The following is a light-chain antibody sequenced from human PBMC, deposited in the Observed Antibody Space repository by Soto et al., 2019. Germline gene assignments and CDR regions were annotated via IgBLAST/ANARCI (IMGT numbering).Light chain of an antibody. CDR2: EVS. J-gene: IGLJ1*01. CDR1: SSDVGGYNY. V-gene: IGLV2-8*01. CDR3: SSHAGSKYV. Sequence: QSALTQPPSASGSPGQSVTISCTGTSSDVGGYNYVSWYQQHPGKAPKLMIYEVSKRPSGVPDRFSGSKSGNTASLTVSGLQAEDEADYYCSSHAGSKYVFGTGTKLTVL.